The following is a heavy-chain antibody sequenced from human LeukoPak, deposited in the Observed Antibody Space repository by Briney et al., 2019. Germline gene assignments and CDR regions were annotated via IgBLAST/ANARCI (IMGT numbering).Heavy chain of an antibody. Sequence: SETLSLTCTVSGDSISSYYWSWIRQPPGKGLEWIGYIYTSGGTNYIPSLKGRVTISVDTSKNQFSLKLSSVTAADSAVYYCARLTRLSTSPDRYYLDYWGQGTLVTVSS. D-gene: IGHD6-6*01. CDR3: ARLTRLSTSPDRYYLDY. CDR1: GDSISSYY. CDR2: IYTSGGT. V-gene: IGHV4-4*09. J-gene: IGHJ4*02.